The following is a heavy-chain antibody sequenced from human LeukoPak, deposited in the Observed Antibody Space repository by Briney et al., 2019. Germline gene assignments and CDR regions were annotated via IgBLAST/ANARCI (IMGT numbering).Heavy chain of an antibody. D-gene: IGHD2-2*01. J-gene: IGHJ4*02. CDR1: GDSVSSNSAA. Sequence: SQTLSLTCAISGDSVSSNSAAWNWIRQSPPRGIGWQGGTSYRSKWYNDYAVSVKSRITINPDTSKNQFSLQLNSVTPEDTAVYYCARGGKHCSSTSCYRWTFDYWGQGTLVTVSS. CDR2: TSYRSKWYN. V-gene: IGHV6-1*01. CDR3: ARGGKHCSSTSCYRWTFDY.